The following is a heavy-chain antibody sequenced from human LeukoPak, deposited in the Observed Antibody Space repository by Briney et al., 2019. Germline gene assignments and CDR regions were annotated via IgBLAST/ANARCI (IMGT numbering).Heavy chain of an antibody. V-gene: IGHV4-59*08. CDR2: IYYSGST. CDR1: DGSITNYY. CDR3: ARHGRYFDWLGLSAFDI. J-gene: IGHJ3*02. D-gene: IGHD3-9*01. Sequence: SETLSLTCTVSDGSITNYYWSWIRQPPGKGLEWIGHIYYSGSTNYNPSLKSRVTISMDKSKDQFSLKLSSVTAAGTAVYYCARHGRYFDWLGLSAFDIWGQGTMVTVSS.